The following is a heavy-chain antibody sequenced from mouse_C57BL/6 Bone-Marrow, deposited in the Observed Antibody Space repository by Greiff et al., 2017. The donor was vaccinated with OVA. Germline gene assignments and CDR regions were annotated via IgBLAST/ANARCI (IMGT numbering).Heavy chain of an antibody. CDR2: ICPGISVL. Sequence: VQLQQSGTVLARPGASVKMSCKTSGYTFTSYWMHWVNQRPDRGLEWIGAICPGISVLSYNQKFKGKAKLTAVTSASTAYMELSSLTNEDSAVYYCTLYYDYDEGCDYWGQGTTLTVSS. CDR1: GYTFTSYW. CDR3: TLYYDYDEGCDY. J-gene: IGHJ2*01. V-gene: IGHV1-5*01. D-gene: IGHD2-4*01.